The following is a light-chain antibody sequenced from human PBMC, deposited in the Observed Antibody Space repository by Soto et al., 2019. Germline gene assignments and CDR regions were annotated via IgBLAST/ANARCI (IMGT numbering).Light chain of an antibody. J-gene: IGKJ1*01. Sequence: IVMTQSPATLSVSPEQRATLSCRASQSVSTNLAWYQQKPGQAPRLLIYGASTRATGIPARFSGSGSGTEFTLTISGLQSDDFAVYYCQQYRNWPPWTFGQGTRVDFK. CDR3: QQYRNWPPWT. V-gene: IGKV3D-15*01. CDR1: QSVSTN. CDR2: GAS.